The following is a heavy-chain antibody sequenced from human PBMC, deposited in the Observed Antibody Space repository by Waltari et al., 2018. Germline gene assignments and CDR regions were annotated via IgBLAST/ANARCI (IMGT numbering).Heavy chain of an antibody. CDR3: ARGGWDYSNYRAPFDY. Sequence: QVQLQQWGAGLLKPSETLSLTCAVYGGSFSGYYWSWIRQPPGKGLEWIGEINHSGSTNYNPSLKSRVTISVDTSKNQFSLKLSSVTAADTAVYYCARGGWDYSNYRAPFDYWGQGTLVTVSS. CDR2: INHSGST. J-gene: IGHJ4*02. D-gene: IGHD4-4*01. V-gene: IGHV4-34*01. CDR1: GGSFSGYY.